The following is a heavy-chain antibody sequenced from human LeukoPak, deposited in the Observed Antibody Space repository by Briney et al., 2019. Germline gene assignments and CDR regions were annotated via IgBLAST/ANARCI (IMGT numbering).Heavy chain of an antibody. CDR2: ISAYNGNT. CDR1: GYTFTSYG. V-gene: IGHV1-18*01. Sequence: ASVKVSCKASGYTFTSYGISWVRQAPGQGPEWMGWISAYNGNTNYAQKLQGRVTMTTDTSTSTAYMELRSLRSDDTAVYYCARDLGKLEPQYYFDYWGQGTLVTVSS. D-gene: IGHD1-1*01. J-gene: IGHJ4*02. CDR3: ARDLGKLEPQYYFDY.